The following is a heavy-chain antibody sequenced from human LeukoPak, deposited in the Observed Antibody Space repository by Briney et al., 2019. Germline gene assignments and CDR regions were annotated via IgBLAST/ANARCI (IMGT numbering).Heavy chain of an antibody. J-gene: IGHJ4*02. CDR1: GFTFSYYT. V-gene: IGHV3-30-3*01. Sequence: VRSLRLSCAASGFTFSYYTMHWVRQAPGKGLEWVAVISYDGSNKYYADSVKGRFTISRDNSKNTLYLQMNSLRAEDTAVYYCARVLNYYDSSGYYFSYWGQGTLVTVS. CDR2: ISYDGSNK. D-gene: IGHD3-22*01. CDR3: ARVLNYYDSSGYYFSY.